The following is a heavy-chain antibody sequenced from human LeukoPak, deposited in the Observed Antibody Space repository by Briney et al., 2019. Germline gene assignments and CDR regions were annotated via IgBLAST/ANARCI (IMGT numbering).Heavy chain of an antibody. Sequence: SETLSLTCAVYGGSFSGYYWSWIRQPPGKGLEWIGEINHSGSTNYNPSHKSRVTISVDTSKNQFSLKLSSVTAADTAVYYCARDQDSSGWYGAWGQGTLVTVSS. CDR2: INHSGST. D-gene: IGHD6-19*01. CDR1: GGSFSGYY. V-gene: IGHV4-34*01. CDR3: ARDQDSSGWYGA. J-gene: IGHJ4*02.